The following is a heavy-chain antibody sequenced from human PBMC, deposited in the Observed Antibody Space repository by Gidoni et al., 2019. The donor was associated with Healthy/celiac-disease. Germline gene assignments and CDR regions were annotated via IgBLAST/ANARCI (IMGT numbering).Heavy chain of an antibody. CDR2: INHSGST. J-gene: IGHJ4*02. V-gene: IGHV4-34*01. D-gene: IGHD3-10*01. Sequence: QVQLQQWGAGLLKPSETLSLTCAVYGGSFSGYYWSWIRQPPGKGLEWIGEINHSGSTNYNPSLKSRVTISVDTSKNQFSRKLSSVTAADTAVYYCARVRGGLWSYYFDYWGQGTLVTVSS. CDR1: GGSFSGYY. CDR3: ARVRGGLWSYYFDY.